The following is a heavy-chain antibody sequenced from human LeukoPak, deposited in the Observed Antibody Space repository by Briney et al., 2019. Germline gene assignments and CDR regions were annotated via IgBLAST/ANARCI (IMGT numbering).Heavy chain of an antibody. CDR3: ARDTPPSIAAAGSGGWFDL. V-gene: IGHV4-39*07. J-gene: IGHJ5*02. Sequence: SETLSLTCTVSGGSISSSSYYWGWMRQPPGKGLEWFGSIYYSGSTYYNPSLKSRVTISVDTSKNQFSLKLSSVTAADTAVYYCARDTPPSIAAAGSGGWFDLWGQGTLVTVSS. D-gene: IGHD6-13*01. CDR2: IYYSGST. CDR1: GGSISSSSYY.